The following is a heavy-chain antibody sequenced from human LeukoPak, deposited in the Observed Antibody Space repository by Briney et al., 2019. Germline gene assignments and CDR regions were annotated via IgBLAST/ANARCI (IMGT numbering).Heavy chain of an antibody. CDR1: GFIFSSHG. D-gene: IGHD4-17*01. J-gene: IGHJ4*02. CDR2: ISPSGDIT. CDR3: AKPAYGDYDREFDY. V-gene: IGHV3-23*01. Sequence: GGSLRLSCAASGFIFSSHGMNWVRQAPGKGLEWVSGISPSGDITYYADSVKGRFTISRDNSKNTLYLQMNSLRAEDTAVYYCAKPAYGDYDREFDYWGQGTLVTVSS.